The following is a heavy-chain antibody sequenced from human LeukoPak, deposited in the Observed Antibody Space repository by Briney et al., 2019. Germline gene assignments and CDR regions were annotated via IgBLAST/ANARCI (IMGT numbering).Heavy chain of an antibody. V-gene: IGHV3-74*01. Sequence: GGSLRLSCAASGITFGNNWMHWVRQGPGKGLVGISRINSDGGGAIYADSGQGRFTVSRDNAKNTLYLQMNSLRAEDTAVYYCARDAPHNWFDAWGQGTLVTVSS. CDR2: INSDGGGA. CDR3: ARDAPHNWFDA. J-gene: IGHJ5*02. CDR1: GITFGNNW.